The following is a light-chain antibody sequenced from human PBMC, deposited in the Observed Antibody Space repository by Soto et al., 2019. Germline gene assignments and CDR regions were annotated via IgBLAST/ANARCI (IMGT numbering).Light chain of an antibody. CDR1: QDISNY. J-gene: IGKJ3*01. CDR3: QQYDNLLLFT. CDR2: DAS. V-gene: IGKV1-33*01. Sequence: DIQMTQSPSSLSASVGDRVTITCQASQDISNYLNWYQQKPGKAPKLLIYDASNLETGVPSRFSGSGSWTDFTFTISSLQPEDIAKYYCQQYDNLLLFTFGPGTKVDIK.